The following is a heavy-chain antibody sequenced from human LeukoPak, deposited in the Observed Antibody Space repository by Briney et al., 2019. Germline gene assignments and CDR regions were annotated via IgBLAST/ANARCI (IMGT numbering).Heavy chain of an antibody. CDR3: ARVAGLCSAGSCGNWFDP. CDR2: INPNNGGT. D-gene: IGHD3-10*01. J-gene: IGHJ5*02. V-gene: IGHV1-2*02. Sequence: ASVKVSCKASGYTFIGHYIHWVRQAPGQGLEWMGWINPNNGGTKYAPKFQGRVTMTRDTSISTAYMELSSLRSDDTAVYYCARVAGLCSAGSCGNWFDPWGQGTLVTVSS. CDR1: GYTFIGHY.